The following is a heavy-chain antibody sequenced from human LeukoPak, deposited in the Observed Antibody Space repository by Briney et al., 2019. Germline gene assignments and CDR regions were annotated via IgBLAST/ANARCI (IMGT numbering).Heavy chain of an antibody. CDR3: AKDRPYDYVWGPQGAFDI. J-gene: IGHJ3*02. D-gene: IGHD3-16*01. V-gene: IGHV3-30*18. Sequence: GGSLRLSCAASGFTFSSYGMHWVRQAPGKGLEWVAVISYDGSNKYYADSVKGRFTISRDNSKNTLYLQMNSLRAEDTAVYYCAKDRPYDYVWGPQGAFDIWGQGTMVTVSS. CDR1: GFTFSSYG. CDR2: ISYDGSNK.